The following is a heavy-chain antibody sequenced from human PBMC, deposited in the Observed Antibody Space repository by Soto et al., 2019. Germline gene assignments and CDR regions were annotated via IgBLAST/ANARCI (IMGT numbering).Heavy chain of an antibody. CDR1: GFTFTNSA. CDR3: AASPSFWQTYFYGAMDV. CDR2: IVVGSDNT. J-gene: IGHJ6*02. V-gene: IGHV1-58*01. Sequence: QMQVVQSGPEVKKPGTSVRVSCKTSGFTFTNSAVEWVRQARGQRLEWIGWIVVGSDNTNYAQKFQDRVTITRVLSKLTIYMDFRSLKSEDTAVYYFAASPSFWQTYFYGAMDVWGQVATVTVSS.